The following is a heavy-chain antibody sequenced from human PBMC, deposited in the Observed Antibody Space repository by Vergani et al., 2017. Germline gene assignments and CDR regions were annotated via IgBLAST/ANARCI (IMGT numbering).Heavy chain of an antibody. J-gene: IGHJ4*02. CDR2: INHSGGHT. CDR3: ARGDYGILSGYRY. Sequence: QVQVVQSGAEVKKSGASVKVSCKTSGYTFSNYYMHWVRQAPGQGLEWMGIINHSGGHTNYAQKFQGRVTMTRDTSTSTVYMELSSLSSEDTAIYYCARGDYGILSGYRYWGQGTLVTVSA. D-gene: IGHD3-9*01. CDR1: GYTFSNYY. V-gene: IGHV1-46*03.